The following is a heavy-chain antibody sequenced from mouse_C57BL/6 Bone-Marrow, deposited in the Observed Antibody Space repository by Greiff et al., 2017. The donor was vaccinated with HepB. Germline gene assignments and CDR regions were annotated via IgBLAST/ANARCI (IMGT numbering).Heavy chain of an antibody. CDR2: ISDGGSYT. CDR1: GFTFSSYA. D-gene: IGHD1-1*01. J-gene: IGHJ1*03. Sequence: DVHLVESGGGLVKPGGSLKLSCAASGFTFSSYAMSWVRQTPEKRLEWVATISDGGSYTYYPDNVKGRFTISRDNAKNNLYLQMSHLKSEDTAMYYCARGRAYYYGSERYFDVWGTGTTVTVSS. CDR3: ARGRAYYYGSERYFDV. V-gene: IGHV5-4*01.